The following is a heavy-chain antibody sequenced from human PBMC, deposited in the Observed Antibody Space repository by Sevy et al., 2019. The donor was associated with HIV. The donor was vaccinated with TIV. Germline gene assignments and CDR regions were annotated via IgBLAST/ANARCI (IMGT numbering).Heavy chain of an antibody. CDR3: AAVALTFGGDPYPYQSFMDV. D-gene: IGHD3-16*01. CDR1: GFTFSSYD. J-gene: IGHJ6*03. V-gene: IGHV3-30*03. Sequence: GGSLRLSCVAAGFTFSSYDMHWVRQPPGKGLEWVAGISYDGNKKYYVDSVKGRFTISRDNSKTTLYLQMDSLRVDDRVVYDCAAVALTFGGDPYPYQSFMDVWGKGTTVTVSS. CDR2: ISYDGNKK.